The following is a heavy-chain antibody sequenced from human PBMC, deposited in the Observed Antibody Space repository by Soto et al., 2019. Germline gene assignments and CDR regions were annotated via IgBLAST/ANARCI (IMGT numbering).Heavy chain of an antibody. CDR3: ARDVLPIAVDPYGMDV. V-gene: IGHV1-18*01. Sequence: QVQLVQSGAEVKKPGASVKVSCKASGYTFTSYGISWVRQAPGQGLEWMGWISAYNGNTNYAQKLQGRVTMTTDTPTSTAYMELRSLRSDDTAVYYCARDVLPIAVDPYGMDVWGQGTTVTVSS. CDR2: ISAYNGNT. J-gene: IGHJ6*02. CDR1: GYTFTSYG. D-gene: IGHD6-19*01.